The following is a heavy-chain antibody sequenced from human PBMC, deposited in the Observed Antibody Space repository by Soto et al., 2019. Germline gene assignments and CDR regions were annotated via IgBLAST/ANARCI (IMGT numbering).Heavy chain of an antibody. CDR2: IYSDGTT. J-gene: IGHJ6*02. D-gene: IGHD3-10*01. V-gene: IGHV3-53*01. CDR1: GFTVSSNY. CDR3: ARDRSGSSGYYGMDV. Sequence: VGSLRLSCAASGFTVSSNYMSWVRQAPGKGLEWVSVIYSDGTTYYADSVKGRSTISRDNSKNMLYLQMNSLRAEDTAVYYCARDRSGSSGYYGMDVWGQGTTVTVSS.